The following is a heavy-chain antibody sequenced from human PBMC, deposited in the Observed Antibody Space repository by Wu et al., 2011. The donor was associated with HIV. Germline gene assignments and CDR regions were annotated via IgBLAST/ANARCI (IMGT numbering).Heavy chain of an antibody. CDR1: GGTFSSYA. CDR2: IIPIFGTA. V-gene: IGHV1-69*15. CDR3: ASGWIRDYYDSSGSNDAFDI. D-gene: IGHD3-22*01. J-gene: IGHJ3*02. Sequence: QVQLVQSGAEVKKPGSSVKVSCKASGGTFSSYAISWVRQAPGQGLEWMGRIIPIFGTANYAQKFQGRVTITADESTSTAYMELSSLRSEDTAVYYCASGWIRDYYDSSGSNDAFDIWGQGTMVTVSS.